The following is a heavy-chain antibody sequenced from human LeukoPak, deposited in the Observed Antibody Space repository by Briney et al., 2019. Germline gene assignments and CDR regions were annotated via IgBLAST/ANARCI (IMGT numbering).Heavy chain of an antibody. CDR3: ARQYYDFWSGYRFDY. J-gene: IGHJ4*02. Sequence: GGSLRLSCAASGFTFSSYWMSWVRQAPGKGLEWVANIKQDGSEKYYVDSVKGRFTISRDNAKNSLYLQMNSLRAEDTAVYYCARQYYDFWSGYRFDYWGQGTLVTVSS. CDR2: IKQDGSEK. V-gene: IGHV3-7*01. CDR1: GFTFSSYW. D-gene: IGHD3-3*01.